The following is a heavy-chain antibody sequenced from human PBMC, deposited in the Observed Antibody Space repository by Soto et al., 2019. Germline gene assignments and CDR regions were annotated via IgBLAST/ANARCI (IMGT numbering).Heavy chain of an antibody. CDR2: IHDSGNT. CDR3: ARARGGDSGDYASLFDR. V-gene: IGHV4-30-4*01. J-gene: IGHJ5*02. CDR1: GGSVSIGDYL. D-gene: IGHD4-17*01. Sequence: SETLSLNCTVFGGSVSIGDYLWSWIRQRPGKGLERIGYIHDSGNTYYNPSLKSRVTISLDTSKNQFSLKVTSMTAADTAVYFCARARGGDSGDYASLFDRWGQGNLVTVYS.